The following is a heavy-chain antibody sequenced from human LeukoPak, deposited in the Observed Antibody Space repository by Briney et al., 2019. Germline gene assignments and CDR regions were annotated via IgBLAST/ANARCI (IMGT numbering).Heavy chain of an antibody. Sequence: GESLRLSCAASGFTFTTYWMNWVRQAPGKGLEWVSSISSSSSYIYYADSVKGRFTISRDNAKNSLYLQMNSLRAEDTAVYYCAKILGYCSGGNCYSFYFDYWGQGTLVTVSS. D-gene: IGHD2-15*01. V-gene: IGHV3-21*01. CDR1: GFTFTTYW. CDR3: AKILGYCSGGNCYSFYFDY. J-gene: IGHJ4*02. CDR2: ISSSSSYI.